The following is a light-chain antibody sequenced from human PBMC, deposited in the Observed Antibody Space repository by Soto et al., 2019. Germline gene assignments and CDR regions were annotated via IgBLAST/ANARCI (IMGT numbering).Light chain of an antibody. CDR3: CSYATGGTYV. CDR2: GVT. CDR1: NSGVGRFNL. V-gene: IGLV2-23*02. Sequence: QSALTQPASVSGSPGQSITISCTGTNSGVGRFNLVSWYQHHPDKAPKLMIFGVTKRPSGVSNRFSGSKSGNTASLTISGLQAEDEADYYCCSYATGGTYVFGTGTKVTVL. J-gene: IGLJ1*01.